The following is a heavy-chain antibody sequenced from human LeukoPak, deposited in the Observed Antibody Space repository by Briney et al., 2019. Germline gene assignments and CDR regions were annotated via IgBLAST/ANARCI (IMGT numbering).Heavy chain of an antibody. CDR2: IYGGST. D-gene: IGHD2/OR15-2a*01. Sequence: GGSLRLSCAASGFTVSDNYMTWVRQAPGKGLEWVSIIYGGSTYYADSVKGRFTISRDNSKNTVYLQMNSLRAEDTAVYYCARDFEGVHRTTNSYTHSYFLDVWGKGTTVIVSS. V-gene: IGHV3-53*01. CDR1: GFTVSDNY. CDR3: ARDFEGVHRTTNSYTHSYFLDV. J-gene: IGHJ6*03.